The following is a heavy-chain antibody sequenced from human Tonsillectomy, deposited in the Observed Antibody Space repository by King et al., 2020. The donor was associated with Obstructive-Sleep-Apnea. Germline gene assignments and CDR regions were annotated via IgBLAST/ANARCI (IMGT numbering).Heavy chain of an antibody. D-gene: IGHD3-10*01. Sequence: LQLQESGPGLVKPSETLSLTCTVSGGSIISSSYYWGWIRQPPGKGLEWIGTIYYSGSTYYNPSLKSRVTISVDTSKNQFSLKLSSVTAADTAVFYCAGGDGSGTYYSGGFDYWGQGTLVTVSS. CDR2: IYYSGST. J-gene: IGHJ4*02. CDR1: GGSIISSSYY. V-gene: IGHV4-39*07. CDR3: AGGDGSGTYYSGGFDY.